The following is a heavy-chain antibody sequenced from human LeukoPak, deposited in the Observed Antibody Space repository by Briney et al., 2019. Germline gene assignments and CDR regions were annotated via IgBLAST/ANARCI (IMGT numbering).Heavy chain of an antibody. D-gene: IGHD3-22*01. J-gene: IGHJ4*02. Sequence: SETLSLTCTVSGGSISSSSYYWGWIRQPPGKGLEWIGEINHSGSTNYNPSLKSRVTISVDTSKNQFSLKLSSVTAADTAVYYCARGGLTIIRWFGDPYYYDSSGYLTRGLDYWGQGTLVTVSS. CDR3: ARGGLTIIRWFGDPYYYDSSGYLTRGLDY. CDR1: GGSISSSSYY. V-gene: IGHV4-39*07. CDR2: INHSGST.